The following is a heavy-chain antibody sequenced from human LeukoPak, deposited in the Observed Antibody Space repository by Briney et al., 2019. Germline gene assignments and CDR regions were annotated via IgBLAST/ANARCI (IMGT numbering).Heavy chain of an antibody. D-gene: IGHD2-15*01. CDR2: ISSSDSYI. CDR3: ARDLAGYRSGASCYPPDY. J-gene: IGHJ4*02. V-gene: IGHV3-21*01. Sequence: NPGGSLRLSCAASGFTFSSYWMHWVRQAPGKGLEWVSSISSSDSYIYYADSVKGRFTISRDNAKNSLYLQMNSLRAEDTAVYYCARDLAGYRSGASCYPPDYWGQGTLVTVSS. CDR1: GFTFSSYW.